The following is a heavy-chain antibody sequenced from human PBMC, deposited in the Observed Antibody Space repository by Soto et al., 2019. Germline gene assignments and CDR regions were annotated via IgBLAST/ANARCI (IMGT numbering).Heavy chain of an antibody. CDR1: GFTVSSHY. V-gene: IGHV3-66*01. CDR2: IYIGGST. J-gene: IGHJ5*02. D-gene: IGHD2-15*01. Sequence: EVQLVESGGGLVQPGGSLRLSCAASGFTVSSHYMSWVRQAPGKGLEWASVIYIGGSTDYADSVKVRFTISRDNSKNSLYLQMNRLRAEDTTVYYCARMIVLVVAAHPFGFAPWGQGTLVTVFS. CDR3: ARMIVLVVAAHPFGFAP.